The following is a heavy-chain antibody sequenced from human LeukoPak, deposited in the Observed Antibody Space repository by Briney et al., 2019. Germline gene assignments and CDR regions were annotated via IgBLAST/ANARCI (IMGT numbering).Heavy chain of an antibody. CDR3: ARDMGYHDTSGYYDAFDI. D-gene: IGHD3-22*01. J-gene: IGHJ3*02. V-gene: IGHV1-3*01. Sequence: ASVKVSCKASGYTFTRYAMHWVRQAPGQRLEWMGWINAVNGNTKYSQNFQGRVTITGDTSASTAYMELSSLRSEDTAVYYCARDMGYHDTSGYYDAFDIWGQGTMVTVSS. CDR2: INAVNGNT. CDR1: GYTFTRYA.